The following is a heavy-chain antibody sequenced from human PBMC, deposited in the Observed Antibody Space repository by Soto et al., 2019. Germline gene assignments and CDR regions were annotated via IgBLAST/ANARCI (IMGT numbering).Heavy chain of an antibody. Sequence: ASVNVSCKASGYNFNTCYIYWVRQATGHGLEWMGWMNPNSGNTGYAQELRGRVTMTRNTSNTTAYMELTSLTSDDTGVYYCAGGNFRYWGQGTLVTVSS. J-gene: IGHJ4*02. CDR1: GYNFNTCY. CDR3: AGGNFRY. CDR2: MNPNSGNT. V-gene: IGHV1-8*02.